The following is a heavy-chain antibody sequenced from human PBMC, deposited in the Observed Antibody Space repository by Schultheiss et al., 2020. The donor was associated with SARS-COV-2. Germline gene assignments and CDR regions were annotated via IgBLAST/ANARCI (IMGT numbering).Heavy chain of an antibody. CDR3: AREVSYCSSTSCYQDY. CDR1: GFTFSSYA. V-gene: IGHV3-23*01. D-gene: IGHD2-2*01. CDR2: IIFSGDST. Sequence: GGSLRLSCAASGFTFSSYAMTWVRQAPGKGLEWVSTIIFSGDSTYYADSVKGRFTISRDNSKNTLYLQMNSLRAEDTAVYYCAREVSYCSSTSCYQDYWGQGTLVTVSS. J-gene: IGHJ4*02.